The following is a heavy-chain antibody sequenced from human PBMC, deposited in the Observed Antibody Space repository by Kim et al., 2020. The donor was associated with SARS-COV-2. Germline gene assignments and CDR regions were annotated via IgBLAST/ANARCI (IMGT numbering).Heavy chain of an antibody. V-gene: IGHV4-39*01. Sequence: YYNPSLKSRVTISVDTSKNQFSLKLSSVTAADTAVYYCASISSSWASFEYWGQGTLVTVSS. D-gene: IGHD6-13*01. J-gene: IGHJ4*02. CDR3: ASISSSWASFEY.